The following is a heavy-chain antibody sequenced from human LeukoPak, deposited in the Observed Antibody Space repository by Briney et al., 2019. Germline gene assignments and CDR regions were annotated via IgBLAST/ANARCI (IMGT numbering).Heavy chain of an antibody. CDR3: ARDGYYYDSSGYNYWYFDL. CDR1: GFTFSSYS. J-gene: IGHJ2*01. Sequence: GGSLRLSCAASGFTFSSYSMNWVRQAPGKGLEWVSSISSSSCYIYYADSVEGRFTISRDNSKDTLYLQMNSLRAEDTAVYYCARDGYYYDSSGYNYWYFDLWGRGTLVTVSS. D-gene: IGHD3-22*01. CDR2: ISSSSCYI. V-gene: IGHV3-21*01.